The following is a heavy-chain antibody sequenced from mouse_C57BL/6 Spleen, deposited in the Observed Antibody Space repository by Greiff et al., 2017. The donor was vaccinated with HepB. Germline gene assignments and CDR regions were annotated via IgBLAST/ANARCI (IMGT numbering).Heavy chain of an antibody. Sequence: VQLQQPGAELVRPGSSVKLSCKASGYTFTSYWMHWVKQRPIQGLEWIGNIDPSDSETHYNQKFKDKATLTVDKSSSTAYMQLSSLTSEDSAVYYCARGYGNYYFDYWGQGTTLTVSS. CDR1: GYTFTSYW. CDR3: ARGYGNYYFDY. J-gene: IGHJ2*01. V-gene: IGHV1-52*01. CDR2: IDPSDSET. D-gene: IGHD2-1*01.